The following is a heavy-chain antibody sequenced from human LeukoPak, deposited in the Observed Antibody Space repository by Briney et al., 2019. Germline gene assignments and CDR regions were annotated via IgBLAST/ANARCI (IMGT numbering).Heavy chain of an antibody. Sequence: GASVKVSCKASGYTFTSYDINWVRQATGQGLEWMGWMNPNSGNTGYAQKFQGRVTMTRNTSISTAYMELSSLRSEDTAVYYCARGPLDRWFGGFGLDYWGQGTLVTIPS. CDR3: ARGPLDRWFGGFGLDY. CDR2: MNPNSGNT. D-gene: IGHD3-10*01. V-gene: IGHV1-8*01. CDR1: GYTFTSYD. J-gene: IGHJ4*02.